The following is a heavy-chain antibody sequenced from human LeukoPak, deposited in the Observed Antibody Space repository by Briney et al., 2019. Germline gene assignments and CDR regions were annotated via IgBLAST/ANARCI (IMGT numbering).Heavy chain of an antibody. Sequence: ASVKVSCKASGYIYTGYYMHWVRQAPGQGLEWMGWINSKTGTANSAQKFQGRVTMTRDTSIRTAYMVLNRLRSDDTAVYYCAREYYYGSGNYYNRSDYWGQGTLVTVSS. D-gene: IGHD3-10*01. J-gene: IGHJ4*02. CDR3: AREYYYGSGNYYNRSDY. CDR1: GYIYTGYY. V-gene: IGHV1-2*02. CDR2: INSKTGTA.